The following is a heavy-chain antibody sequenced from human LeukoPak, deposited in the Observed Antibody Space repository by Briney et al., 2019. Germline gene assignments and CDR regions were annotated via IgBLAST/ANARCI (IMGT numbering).Heavy chain of an antibody. J-gene: IGHJ6*03. CDR1: GGSITGGSFY. D-gene: IGHD3-9*01. CDR2: VYSRGNI. CDR3: ARSSLRYYYYYYMDV. V-gene: IGHV4-61*09. Sequence: SQTLPLTCTVSGGSITGGSFYWTWIRQPAGKGLEWIGHVYSRGNINYNPSLESRVAISLDRSRNQFSLEVTSMTAADTAVYYCARSSLRYYYYYYMDVWGKGTTVIVSS.